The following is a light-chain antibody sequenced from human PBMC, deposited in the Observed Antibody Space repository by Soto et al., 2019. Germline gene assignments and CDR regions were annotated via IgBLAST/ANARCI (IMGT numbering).Light chain of an antibody. Sequence: DIQMTQPTSSVSASVGDRVTITCRASQGIDNCLAWYQKKPGKAPKLLIYGASHLQFGVPSRFSGSGSGTDFTLTISRLEPEDFAVYYCQQYGSSPRTFGQGTKVEIK. J-gene: IGKJ1*01. CDR3: QQYGSSPRT. CDR1: QGIDNC. CDR2: GAS. V-gene: IGKV1-12*01.